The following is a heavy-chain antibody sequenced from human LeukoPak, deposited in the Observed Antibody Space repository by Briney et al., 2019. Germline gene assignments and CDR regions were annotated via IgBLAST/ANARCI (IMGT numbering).Heavy chain of an antibody. Sequence: SETLSLTCAVYGGSLSDYYWSWIRQSPGKGLEWIGEISHRGRTYYNLSLKSRVTISIDTSKNQFSLKVTSMTAADTGVYYCARSLPGRIGAADFWGQGTLVTVSS. CDR3: ARSLPGRIGAADF. CDR1: GGSLSDYY. CDR2: ISHRGRT. J-gene: IGHJ4*02. D-gene: IGHD6-13*01. V-gene: IGHV4-34*01.